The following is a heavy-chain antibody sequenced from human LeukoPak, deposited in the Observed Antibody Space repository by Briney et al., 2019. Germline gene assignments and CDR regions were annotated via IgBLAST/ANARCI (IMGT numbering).Heavy chain of an antibody. J-gene: IGHJ4*02. CDR2: INPNSGGT. D-gene: IGHD2-21*01. CDR1: GYTFAGYY. CDR3: ARVSTQYCGGDCYSFDY. Sequence: ASVKVSCKASGYTFAGYYMHWVRQAPGQGLEWMGWINPNSGGTNYAQKFQGRVTMTRDTSISTAYMELSRLRSDDTAVYYCARVSTQYCGGDCYSFDYWGQGTLVTVSS. V-gene: IGHV1-2*02.